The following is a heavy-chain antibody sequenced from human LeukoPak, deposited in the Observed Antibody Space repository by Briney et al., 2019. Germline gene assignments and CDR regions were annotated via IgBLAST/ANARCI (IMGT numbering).Heavy chain of an antibody. J-gene: IGHJ4*02. D-gene: IGHD3-3*01. CDR1: GFTFSNAW. V-gene: IGHV3-15*01. Sequence: GGSLRLSCAASGFTFSNAWMSWVRQAPGKGLEWVGRIKSKTDGGTTDYPAPVKGRFTISRDDSKNTLYLQMNSLKTEDTAVYYCLKDYDFWSGYDYFDYWGQGTLVTVSS. CDR2: IKSKTDGGTT. CDR3: LKDYDFWSGYDYFDY.